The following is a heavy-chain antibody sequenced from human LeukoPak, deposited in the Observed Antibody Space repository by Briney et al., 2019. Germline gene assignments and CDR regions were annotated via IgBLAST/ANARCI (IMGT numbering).Heavy chain of an antibody. Sequence: GGSLRLSCAASGFTFSSYSMNWVRQAPGKGLEWVSSISSSSSYIYYADSVKGRFTISRDNAKNSLYLQMDSLRAEDTAVYYCAKDAQYGDEYFDYWGQGTLVTVSS. CDR1: GFTFSSYS. CDR2: ISSSSSYI. CDR3: AKDAQYGDEYFDY. J-gene: IGHJ4*02. D-gene: IGHD4-17*01. V-gene: IGHV3-21*01.